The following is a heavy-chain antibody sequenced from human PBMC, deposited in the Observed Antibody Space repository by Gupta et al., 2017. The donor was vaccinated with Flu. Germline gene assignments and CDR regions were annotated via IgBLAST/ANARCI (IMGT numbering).Heavy chain of an antibody. Sequence: EMQLVESGGGLVQPGGSLRLSCAASGFTFSTSYLQWGRQAPGKRLVWVSRINPDGSSTTYAESVKGRFTISRDNAKNTLYLQMNSLGDDDTAVYYCATVTSGCWGQGTLVTVSS. J-gene: IGHJ4*02. CDR3: ATVTSGC. CDR2: INPDGSST. V-gene: IGHV3-74*03. D-gene: IGHD4-17*01. CDR1: GFTFSTSY.